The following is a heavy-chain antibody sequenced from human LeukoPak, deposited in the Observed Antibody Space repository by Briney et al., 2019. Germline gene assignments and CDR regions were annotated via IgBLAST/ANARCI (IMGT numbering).Heavy chain of an antibody. CDR3: ARENKGTVHDSTAAFHY. V-gene: IGHV4-59*01. Sequence: SETLSLTCTVSIGSIGNDYWSWLRQSPGKGLEWIAYGHHSESPNYDPSLKSRVTISVDRSNNRFSLQLSSVTAADTAVYYCARENKGTVHDSTAAFHYWGQGTLVTVSS. CDR2: GHHSESP. CDR1: IGSIGNDY. J-gene: IGHJ4*02. D-gene: IGHD1-7*01.